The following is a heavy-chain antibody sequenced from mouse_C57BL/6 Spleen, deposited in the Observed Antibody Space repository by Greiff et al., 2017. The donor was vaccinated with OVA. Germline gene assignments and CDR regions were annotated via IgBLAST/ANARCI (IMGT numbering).Heavy chain of an antibody. V-gene: IGHV2-2*01. Sequence: VKLMESGPGLVQPSQSLSITCTVSGFSLTSYGVHWVRQSPGKGLEWLGVIWSGGSTDYNAAFISRLSISKDNSKSQVFFKMNSLQADDTAIYYCARRTTESYYYAMDYWGQGTSVTVSS. CDR2: IWSGGST. D-gene: IGHD1-1*01. CDR1: GFSLTSYG. J-gene: IGHJ4*01. CDR3: ARRTTESYYYAMDY.